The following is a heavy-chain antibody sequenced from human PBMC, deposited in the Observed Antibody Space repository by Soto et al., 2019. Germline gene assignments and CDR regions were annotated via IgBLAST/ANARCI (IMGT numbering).Heavy chain of an antibody. CDR3: ARDRTGGYYYGSGSYYNYYYGMDV. CDR2: IYYSGST. V-gene: IGHV4-30-4*01. CDR1: GGSISSGDYY. Sequence: SETLSLTCTVSGGSISSGDYYWSWIRQPPGKGLEWIGYIYYSGSTYYNPSLKSRVTISVDTSKNQFSLKLSSVTAADTAVYYCARDRTGGYYYGSGSYYNYYYGMDVWGQGTTVTVSS. J-gene: IGHJ6*02. D-gene: IGHD3-10*01.